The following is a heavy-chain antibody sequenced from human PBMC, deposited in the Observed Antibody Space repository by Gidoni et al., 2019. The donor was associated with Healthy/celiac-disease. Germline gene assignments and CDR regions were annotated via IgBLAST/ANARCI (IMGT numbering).Heavy chain of an antibody. Sequence: QLQLQESGSGLVKPSQTLSLTCAVSGGSISRVGYSWSWIRQPPGKGLEWIGYIYHSGSTYYNPSLKSRVTISVDRSKNQFSLKLSSVTAADTAVYYCARAEYYYDSSGTNEYFQHWGQGTLVTVSS. CDR1: GGSISRVGYS. CDR3: ARAEYYYDSSGTNEYFQH. CDR2: IYHSGST. J-gene: IGHJ1*01. D-gene: IGHD3-22*01. V-gene: IGHV4-30-2*01.